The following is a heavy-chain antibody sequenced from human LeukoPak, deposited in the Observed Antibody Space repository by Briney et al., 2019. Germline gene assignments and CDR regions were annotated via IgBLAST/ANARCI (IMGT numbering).Heavy chain of an antibody. CDR3: ARDTSGWYGAFKY. Sequence: GGSLRLSCAASGFTFSSYSMNWVRQAPGKGLEWVSSISSSSHIYYADSVKGRFTISRDNIKNTLDLQMSSLRAEDTAVYYCARDTSGWYGAFKYWGQGTLVTVSS. D-gene: IGHD6-19*01. J-gene: IGHJ4*02. CDR2: ISSSSHI. CDR1: GFTFSSYS. V-gene: IGHV3-21*04.